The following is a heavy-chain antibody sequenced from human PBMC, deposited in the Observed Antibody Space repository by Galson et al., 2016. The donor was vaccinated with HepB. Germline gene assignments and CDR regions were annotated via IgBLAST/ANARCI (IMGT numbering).Heavy chain of an antibody. CDR1: GASINTYY. CDR2: IYYSGNT. Sequence: QVQLQESGPGLVKPSETLSLTCSVSGASINTYYWSWTRQPPGKGLEWIAYIYYSGNTHYNPSLKSRVTMSVDTSKNQFSLKLSSVTAADTAVYYCAGGPGRYYARSNDFYTYYFDYWGQGTLVTVSS. CDR3: AGGPGRYYARSNDFYTYYFDY. D-gene: IGHD3-22*01. V-gene: IGHV4-59*08. J-gene: IGHJ4*02.